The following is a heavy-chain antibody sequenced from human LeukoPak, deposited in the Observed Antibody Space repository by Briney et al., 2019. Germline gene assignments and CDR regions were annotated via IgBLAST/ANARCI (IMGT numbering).Heavy chain of an antibody. CDR2: IRGDGSRQ. J-gene: IGHJ3*02. V-gene: IGHV3-7*01. CDR1: GFTFSNYW. CDR3: VRDANYHDGSNYYDVLDI. Sequence: GGSLRLSCAASGFTFSNYWMVWVRQAPGEGLEWVANIRGDGSRQYYLDSVKGRFTISRDNAKNSLYLQMSSLRADDTAVYYCVRDANYHDGSNYYDVLDIWGQGTMVTVSS. D-gene: IGHD3-22*01.